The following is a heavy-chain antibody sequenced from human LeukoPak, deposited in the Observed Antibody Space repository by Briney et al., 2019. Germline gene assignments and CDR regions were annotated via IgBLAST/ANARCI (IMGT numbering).Heavy chain of an antibody. D-gene: IGHD3-22*01. V-gene: IGHV4-34*01. J-gene: IGHJ2*01. CDR2: INRNGNT. CDR3: ARIVLPYYCDTTALKGYFDL. Sequence: SETLSLTCAVYGGSFTGYYWSWIRQPPGKGLEWIGEINRNGNTNYNPSLKSRVTMSVDTSKKQFFLNLSSVTAADTAVYYCARIVLPYYCDTTALKGYFDLWGRGTLVTVSS. CDR1: GGSFTGYY.